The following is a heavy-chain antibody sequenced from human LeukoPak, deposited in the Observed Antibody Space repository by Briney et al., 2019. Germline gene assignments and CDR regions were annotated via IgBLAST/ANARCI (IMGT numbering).Heavy chain of an antibody. CDR2: ISSSSSYI. D-gene: IGHD3-22*01. CDR1: GFTFSFYS. CDR3: ARGMGDTYYYDSSGFLYIDY. Sequence: KSGGSLRLSCAASGFTFSFYSMNWVRQAPGKGLEWVSSISSSSSYIYYADSVKGRFTISRDNAKNSLYLQMNSLGAEDMAVYYCARGMGDTYYYDSSGFLYIDYWGQGTLVTVSS. J-gene: IGHJ4*02. V-gene: IGHV3-21*01.